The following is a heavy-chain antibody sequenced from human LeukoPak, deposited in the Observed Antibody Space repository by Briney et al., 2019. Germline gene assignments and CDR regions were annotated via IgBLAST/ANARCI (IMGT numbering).Heavy chain of an antibody. Sequence: PSETLSLTCTVSGGSISSYYWSWIRQPPGKGLEWIGYIYYSGSTNYNPSLKSRVTISVDTSKNQFSLKLSSVTAADTAVYYCARDRENIVLVPGAKRKNWYFDYWGQGTLVTVSS. CDR3: ARDRENIVLVPGAKRKNWYFDY. J-gene: IGHJ4*02. V-gene: IGHV4-59*12. CDR2: IYYSGST. D-gene: IGHD2-2*01. CDR1: GGSISSYY.